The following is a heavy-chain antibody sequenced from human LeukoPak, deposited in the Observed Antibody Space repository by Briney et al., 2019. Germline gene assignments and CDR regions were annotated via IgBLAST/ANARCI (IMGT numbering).Heavy chain of an antibody. Sequence: SETLSLTCTVSGGSISSYYWSWIRQPPGKGLEWIGYIYYSGSTNYNPSLKSRVTISVDTSKNQSSLKLSSVTAADTAVYYCARGSGYAITAPDYWGQGTLVTVSS. V-gene: IGHV4-59*01. D-gene: IGHD5-12*01. CDR3: ARGSGYAITAPDY. J-gene: IGHJ4*02. CDR1: GGSISSYY. CDR2: IYYSGST.